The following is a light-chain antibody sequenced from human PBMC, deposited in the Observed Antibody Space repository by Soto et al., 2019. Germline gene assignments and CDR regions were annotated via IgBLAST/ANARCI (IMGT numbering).Light chain of an antibody. J-gene: IGKJ1*01. V-gene: IGKV1-5*01. Sequence: DIQMTQSPCTLSASVGDRVTITCRASQSLSNWLAWYQQKPGKAPKLLIYDASSLESGVPSRFSGSGSGTEFTLTISSLQPDDFATYYCQQYNSYPWTFGQGTKVEIK. CDR2: DAS. CDR1: QSLSNW. CDR3: QQYNSYPWT.